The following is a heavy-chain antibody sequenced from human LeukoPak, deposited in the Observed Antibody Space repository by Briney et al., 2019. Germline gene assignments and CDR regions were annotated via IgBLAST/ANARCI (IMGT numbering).Heavy chain of an antibody. CDR3: ARERRGQTWNHGIDV. Sequence: ASVKVSCKAFGYTFTNYAITWVRQAPGQGLEWMGWISGNNGDREYASKVQGRLSLSTDPSTGTALMELRSLRSGDTAVYYCARERRGQTWNHGIDVWGQGTTVIVSS. CDR1: GYTFTNYA. V-gene: IGHV1-18*01. CDR2: ISGNNGDR. J-gene: IGHJ6*02. D-gene: IGHD1-1*01.